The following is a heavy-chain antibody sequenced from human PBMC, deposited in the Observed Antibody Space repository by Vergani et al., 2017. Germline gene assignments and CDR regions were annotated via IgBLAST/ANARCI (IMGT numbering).Heavy chain of an antibody. V-gene: IGHV4-59*12. J-gene: IGHJ4*02. CDR2: IYYSGST. CDR1: GGSISSYY. CDR3: ASALGYCSGGSCYSFDY. Sequence: QVQLQESGPGLVKPSETLSLTCTVSGGSISSYYWSWIRQPPGKGLEWIGYIYYSGSTYYNPSLKSRVTISVDTSKNQFSLKLSSVTAADTAVYYCASALGYCSGGSCYSFDYWGQGTLVTVSS. D-gene: IGHD2-15*01.